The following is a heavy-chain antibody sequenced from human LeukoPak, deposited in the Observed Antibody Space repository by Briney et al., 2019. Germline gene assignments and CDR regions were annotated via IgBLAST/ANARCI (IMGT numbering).Heavy chain of an antibody. CDR3: ARESSPYYYDSSGSQY. V-gene: IGHV1-69*05. J-gene: IGHJ4*02. D-gene: IGHD3-22*01. Sequence: ASVKVSCKASGGTFSSYAISWVRQAPGQGLEWMGGIIPIFGTANYAQNFQGRVTITTDESTSTAYMELSSLSSEDTAVYYCARESSPYYYDSSGSQYWGQGTLVTVSS. CDR1: GGTFSSYA. CDR2: IIPIFGTA.